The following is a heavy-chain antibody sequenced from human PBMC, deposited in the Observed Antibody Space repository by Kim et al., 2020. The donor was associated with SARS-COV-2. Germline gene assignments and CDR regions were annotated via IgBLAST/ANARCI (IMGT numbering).Heavy chain of an antibody. V-gene: IGHV3-30*18. CDR3: AKDLTHIWSFDY. CDR2: LSPDGAHA. CDR1: GFTFSSHV. D-gene: IGHD3-16*01. J-gene: IGHJ4*02. Sequence: GGSLRLSCSASGFTFSSHVMRWVRQAPGKGLEWVASLSPDGAHAYYTDSVKGRFTISRDNSKNTLFLQMNSLSVEDTALYYCAKDLTHIWSFDYWGQGTL.